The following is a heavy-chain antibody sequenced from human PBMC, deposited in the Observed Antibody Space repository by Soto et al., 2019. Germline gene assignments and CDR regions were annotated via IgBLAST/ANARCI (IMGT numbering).Heavy chain of an antibody. CDR2: IQSGGSI. J-gene: IGHJ6*02. CDR1: GFTVSSKY. CDR3: ARDDVHFSGGICYGVPMDV. D-gene: IGHD2-15*01. Sequence: EVQLVESGGDLVQPGGSLRLSCAASGFTVSSKYMSWVRQAPGKGREWVAVIQSGGSIYYADSVKGRFAISRDSSKNTLYLQMNSLRAEDTAVYYCARDDVHFSGGICYGVPMDVWGQGTPVTVSS. V-gene: IGHV3-66*01.